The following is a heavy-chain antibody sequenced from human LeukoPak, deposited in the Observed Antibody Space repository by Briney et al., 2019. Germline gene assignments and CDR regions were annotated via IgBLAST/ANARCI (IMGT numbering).Heavy chain of an antibody. CDR2: ITASSTAI. Sequence: GGSLRLSCAASGFTLTTYGMSWVRQAPGKGLEWVSSITASSTAIYSADSVKGRFTISRDNAKNFLYLQMNSLRAEDTAVYYCARTYYDILTGYNPYFDYWGQGILVIVSS. CDR3: ARTYYDILTGYNPYFDY. J-gene: IGHJ4*02. D-gene: IGHD3-9*01. V-gene: IGHV3-21*01. CDR1: GFTLTTYG.